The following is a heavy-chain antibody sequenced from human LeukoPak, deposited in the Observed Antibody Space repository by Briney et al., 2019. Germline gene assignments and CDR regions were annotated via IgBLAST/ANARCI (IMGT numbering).Heavy chain of an antibody. V-gene: IGHV4-59*08. CDR1: GVSISNYY. J-gene: IGHJ5*02. CDR2: IYYSGST. CDR3: ARLGGCSGSSCYWFDP. Sequence: SETLSLTCTVSGVSISNYYWSWIRQPPGKGLEWIGYIYYSGSTNYSPSLKSRVTISVDTSKNQFSLKLSSVTAADTAVYYCARLGGCSGSSCYWFDPWGQGTLVTVSS. D-gene: IGHD2-15*01.